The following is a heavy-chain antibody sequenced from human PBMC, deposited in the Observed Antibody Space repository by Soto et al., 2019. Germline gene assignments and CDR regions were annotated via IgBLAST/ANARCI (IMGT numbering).Heavy chain of an antibody. CDR2: IIPIFGTA. V-gene: IGHV1-69*01. J-gene: IGHJ4*02. D-gene: IGHD6-19*01. Sequence: QVQLVQSGAEVKKPGSSVKVSCKASGGTFSSYAISWVRQAPGQGLEWMGGIIPIFGTADYAEKFQGRVTITGDESTSTAYMELSSLRSEDTALYYCVIGLAVAAPDYWGQGTLVTVSS. CDR3: VIGLAVAAPDY. CDR1: GGTFSSYA.